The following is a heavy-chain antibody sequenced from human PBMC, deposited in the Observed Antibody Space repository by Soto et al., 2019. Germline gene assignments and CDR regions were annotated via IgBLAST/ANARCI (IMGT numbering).Heavy chain of an antibody. V-gene: IGHV3-11*01. CDR3: ARDRGSTNVGYYYYYMDV. CDR2: ISSSGSTI. D-gene: IGHD1-1*01. CDR1: GFTFSDYY. Sequence: GGSLRLSCAASGFTFSDYYMSWIRQAPGKGLEWVSYISSSGSTIYYADSVKGRFTISRDNAKNSLYLQMNSLRAEDTAVYYCARDRGSTNVGYYYYYMDVWGKGTTVTVSS. J-gene: IGHJ6*03.